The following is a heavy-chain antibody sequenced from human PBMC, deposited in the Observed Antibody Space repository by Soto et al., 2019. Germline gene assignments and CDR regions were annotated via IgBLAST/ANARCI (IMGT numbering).Heavy chain of an antibody. D-gene: IGHD6-6*01. CDR1: GYTFTSYA. CDR3: ARDSSSSYEAYDFDY. J-gene: IGHJ4*02. Sequence: ASVKVSCKASGYTFTSYAMHWVRQAPGQRLEWMGWINAGNGNTKYSQKFQGRVTITRDTSVSTAYMELSSLRSEDTAVYYCARDSSSSYEAYDFDYWGQGTLVTVSS. V-gene: IGHV1-3*01. CDR2: INAGNGNT.